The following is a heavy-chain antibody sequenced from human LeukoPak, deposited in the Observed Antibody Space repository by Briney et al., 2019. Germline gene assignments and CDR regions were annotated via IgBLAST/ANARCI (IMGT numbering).Heavy chain of an antibody. D-gene: IGHD6-13*01. CDR1: GGSISSHY. Sequence: SETLSLACTVSGGSISSHYWSWIRQPPGKGLEWIGYIYYSGSTNYNPSLKSRVTISVDTSKNQFSLKLSSVTAADTAVYYCARYLHSSPYYFDYWGQGTLVTVSS. CDR2: IYYSGST. J-gene: IGHJ4*02. V-gene: IGHV4-59*11. CDR3: ARYLHSSPYYFDY.